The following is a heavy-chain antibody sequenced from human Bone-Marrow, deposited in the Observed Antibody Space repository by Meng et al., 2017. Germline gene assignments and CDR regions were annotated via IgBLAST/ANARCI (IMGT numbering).Heavy chain of an antibody. CDR2: IYYSGST. CDR3: ATTLEASRIRDYFDY. Sequence: GSLRLSCTVSGGSISSYYWSWIRQPPGKGLEWIGYIYYSGSTNYNPSLKSRVTISVDTSKNQFSLKLSSVTAADTAVYYCATTLEASRIRDYFDYWGQGTLVTVSS. D-gene: IGHD3-3*02. J-gene: IGHJ4*02. CDR1: GGSISSYY. V-gene: IGHV4-59*12.